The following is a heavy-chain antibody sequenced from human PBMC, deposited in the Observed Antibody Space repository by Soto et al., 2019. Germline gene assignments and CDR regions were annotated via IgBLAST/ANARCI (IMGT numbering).Heavy chain of an antibody. J-gene: IGHJ4*02. CDR1: GYTFTSYG. CDR3: ARDRSSSDY. CDR2: ISAFNGNT. V-gene: IGHV1-18*01. Sequence: QVQLVQSGAEVKKPGASVNVSCKDSGYTFTSYGINWVQQAPGQALEWMGWISAFNGNTDYAQNLQGRVTMTTDTATNTAYMELRSLRSDGTAVYYRARDRSSSDYWGQGTLVTVSS. D-gene: IGHD6-6*01.